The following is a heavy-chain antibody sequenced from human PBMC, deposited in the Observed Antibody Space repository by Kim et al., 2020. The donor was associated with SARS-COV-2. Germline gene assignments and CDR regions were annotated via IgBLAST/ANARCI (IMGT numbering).Heavy chain of an antibody. J-gene: IGHJ4*02. V-gene: IGHV3-30*18. D-gene: IGHD2-21*02. Sequence: GGSLRLSCAASGFTFSSYGMHWVRQAPGKGLEWVAVISYDGSNKYYADSVKGRFTISRDNSKNTLYLQMNSLRAEDTAVYYCAKDLGEFCGGDCYSDYWGQGTLVTVSS. CDR2: ISYDGSNK. CDR3: AKDLGEFCGGDCYSDY. CDR1: GFTFSSYG.